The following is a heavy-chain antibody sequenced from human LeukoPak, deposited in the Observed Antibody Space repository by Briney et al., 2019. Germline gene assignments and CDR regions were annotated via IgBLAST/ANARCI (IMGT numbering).Heavy chain of an antibody. CDR2: ISAYDGNT. J-gene: IGHJ4*02. Sequence: ASVKVSCKASGYTFASYGISWVRQAPGQGLEWMGWISAYDGNTNYAQKLQGRVTMTTDTSTSTAYMELRSLRSDDTAAYYCARASGDTHIDYWGQGTLVTVSS. D-gene: IGHD2-21*01. CDR1: GYTFASYG. CDR3: ARASGDTHIDY. V-gene: IGHV1-18*01.